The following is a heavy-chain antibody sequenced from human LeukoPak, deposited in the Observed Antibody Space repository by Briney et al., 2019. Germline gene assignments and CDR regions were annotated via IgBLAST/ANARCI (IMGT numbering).Heavy chain of an antibody. Sequence: ASVKISCKVSGYTFTDYYMHWVQQAPGKGLEWMGLVDPEDGETIYAEKFQGRVTITADTSTDTAYMELSSLRSEDTAVYYCATGAGDYVFGVSADAFDIWGQGTMVTVSS. CDR1: GYTFTDYY. CDR3: ATGAGDYVFGVSADAFDI. J-gene: IGHJ3*02. CDR2: VDPEDGET. V-gene: IGHV1-69-2*01. D-gene: IGHD4-17*01.